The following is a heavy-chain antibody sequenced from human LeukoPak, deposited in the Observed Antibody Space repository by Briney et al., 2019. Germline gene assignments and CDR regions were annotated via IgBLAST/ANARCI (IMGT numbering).Heavy chain of an antibody. CDR3: ALAPNSNWFDF. CDR2: IHYSGNS. J-gene: IGHJ5*01. CDR1: GDSISNFY. V-gene: IGHV4-59*08. D-gene: IGHD2-8*01. Sequence: SETLSLTCSVSGDSISNFYRNWIRQPPGKRLEWIGNIHYSGNSNYNPSLQSRVTISIDTSRKQLFLKLSSVTAADTAVYYCALAPNSNWFDFWGQGTLVTDSS.